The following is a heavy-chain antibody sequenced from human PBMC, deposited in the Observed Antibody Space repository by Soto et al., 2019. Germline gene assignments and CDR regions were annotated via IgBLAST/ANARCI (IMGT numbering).Heavy chain of an antibody. CDR2: ISGSGDST. CDR3: TRDRGGYYYGSGTTLDY. J-gene: IGHJ4*02. D-gene: IGHD3-10*01. CDR1: GFTFNTYA. Sequence: PGGSLRLSCAASGFTFNTYAMSWVRQAPGKGLEWVSAISGSGDSTNYADSVKGRFTISRDNSKNTLYLQMNSLRAEDTAVYYCTRDRGGYYYGSGTTLDYWGQGTLVTVSS. V-gene: IGHV3-23*01.